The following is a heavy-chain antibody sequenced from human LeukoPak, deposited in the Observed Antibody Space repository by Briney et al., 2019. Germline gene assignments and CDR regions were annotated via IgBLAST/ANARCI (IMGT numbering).Heavy chain of an antibody. Sequence: ASVKVSCKASGYSFTGYYIHWVQQAPGQGLEWMGRINPNSGDTTYAQKFQGRVTVTRDTSISTAYMELSSLTSDDTAVYYCVRDHDSSGRTDDAFDIWGQGTMVTVSS. J-gene: IGHJ3*02. CDR1: GYSFTGYY. V-gene: IGHV1-2*06. CDR2: INPNSGDT. CDR3: VRDHDSSGRTDDAFDI. D-gene: IGHD3-22*01.